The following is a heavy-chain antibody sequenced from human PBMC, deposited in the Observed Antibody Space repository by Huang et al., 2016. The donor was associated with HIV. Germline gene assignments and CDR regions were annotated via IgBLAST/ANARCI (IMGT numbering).Heavy chain of an antibody. D-gene: IGHD1-26*01. Sequence: QVQLVESGGGVVQPGRSLRLSFVASGFTFCRYGMHWVRQVPGKWLEWVAVISYDGSNKYYADSVKGRFTISSDNSKNTLYLQMNGRGAEDTAVDYCAREAIVGATGAFDIWGQGTMVTVSS. V-gene: IGHV3-30-3*01. CDR2: ISYDGSNK. CDR1: GFTFCRYG. J-gene: IGHJ3*02. CDR3: AREAIVGATGAFDI.